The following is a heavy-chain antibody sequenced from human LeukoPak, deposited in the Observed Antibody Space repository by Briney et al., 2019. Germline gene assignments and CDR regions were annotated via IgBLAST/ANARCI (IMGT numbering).Heavy chain of an antibody. CDR1: GGSISSSSYY. J-gene: IGHJ4*02. CDR2: IYYSGST. D-gene: IGHD3-3*01. V-gene: IGHV4-39*01. CDR3: ARQRYYDFWSGSPVDY. Sequence: PSETLSLTCTVSGGSISSSSYYWGWIRQPPGKGLEWIGSIYYSGSTYYNPSLKSRVTISVDTSKNQFSLKLSSVTAADTAVYYCARQRYYDFWSGSPVDYWGQGTLVTASS.